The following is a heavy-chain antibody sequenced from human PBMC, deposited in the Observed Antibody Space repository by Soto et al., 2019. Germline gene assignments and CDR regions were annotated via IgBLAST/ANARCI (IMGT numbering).Heavy chain of an antibody. V-gene: IGHV4-39*01. CDR2: IYYSGST. CDR3: ARGGSGSYYKRVYYYYMDV. Sequence: SETLSLTCTVSGGSISSSSYYWGWIRQPPGKGLEWIGSIYYSGSTYYNPSLKSRVTISVDTSKNQFSLKLSSVTAADTAVYYCARGGSGSYYKRVYYYYMDVWGKGTTVTVSS. J-gene: IGHJ6*03. CDR1: GGSISSSSYY. D-gene: IGHD3-10*01.